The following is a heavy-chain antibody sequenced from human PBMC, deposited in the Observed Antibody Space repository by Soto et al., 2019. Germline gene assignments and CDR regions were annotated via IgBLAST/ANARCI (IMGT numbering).Heavy chain of an antibody. CDR1: GFTFTNAW. Sequence: EVPLVESGGGLVKPGGSLRLSCAASGFTFTNAWMSWVRQAPGKGLEWVGRIKRETDGGTTDYAAPVKGRFTISRDDSKNTLYLQMNSLKTEDTAVYYCTTAATTVTTIDYWGQGTLVTVSS. D-gene: IGHD4-17*01. CDR2: IKRETDGGTT. V-gene: IGHV3-15*01. CDR3: TTAATTVTTIDY. J-gene: IGHJ4*02.